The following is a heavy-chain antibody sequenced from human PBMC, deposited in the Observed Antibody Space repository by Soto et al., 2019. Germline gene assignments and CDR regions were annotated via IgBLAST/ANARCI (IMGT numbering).Heavy chain of an antibody. D-gene: IGHD3-16*01. V-gene: IGHV3-53*01. CDR3: AGRLTTAASLDY. Sequence: ESGGGLIQPGGSLRLSCAASGFTVSNNHMTWVRQAAGKGLELVSFVHGGGSTSYADSVKGRFTISRGNSKNTLYLQMDSLRAEDTAIYYCAGRLTTAASLDYWGRGTLVTVSS. CDR2: VHGGGST. J-gene: IGHJ4*02. CDR1: GFTVSNNH.